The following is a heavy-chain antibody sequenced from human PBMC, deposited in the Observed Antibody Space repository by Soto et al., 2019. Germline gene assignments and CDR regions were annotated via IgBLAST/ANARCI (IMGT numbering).Heavy chain of an antibody. CDR1: GFTFTGHY. J-gene: IGHJ3*01. Sequence: GGSLRLSCKASGFTFTGHYMNWIRQAPGKGLEWLAYLTNDGGYTYYADSVRGRFTIWRDNAKDSLYLQINDLRADDTGVYYCAKDRSDHNTRTAAFDVWGQGKTVTVSS. D-gene: IGHD1-1*01. V-gene: IGHV3-11*01. CDR2: LTNDGGYT. CDR3: AKDRSDHNTRTAAFDV.